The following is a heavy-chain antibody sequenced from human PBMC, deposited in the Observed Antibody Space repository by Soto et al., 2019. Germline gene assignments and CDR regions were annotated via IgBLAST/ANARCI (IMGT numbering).Heavy chain of an antibody. Sequence: SETLSLTCTVSGGSITSCYWSWIRRPPGKGLEWIAYIYDTGISGYTPSTSYNPSLKSRVTMSVDTSKSQFSLKLTSVTAADTAVHYCARGEDAFFYYGLDVWGQGITVTVSS. V-gene: IGHV4-59*01. CDR3: ARGEDAFFYYGLDV. CDR2: IYDTGISGYTPST. J-gene: IGHJ6*02. CDR1: GGSITSCY.